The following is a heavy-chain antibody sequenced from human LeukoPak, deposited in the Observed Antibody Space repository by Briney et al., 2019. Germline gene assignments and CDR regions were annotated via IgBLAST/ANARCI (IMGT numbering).Heavy chain of an antibody. CDR3: ARAPVTSDY. CDR2: ISSSSSYI. Sequence: GRPLRLSCAASALTFSTYSMNWVRQATGQGLDWVSSISSSSSYIYYADSVKGRFTISRDNAKNSLYLQMNSLRAEDTAVYYCARAPVTSDYGGQGTLVTVSS. CDR1: ALTFSTYS. D-gene: IGHD4-17*01. J-gene: IGHJ4*02. V-gene: IGHV3-21*01.